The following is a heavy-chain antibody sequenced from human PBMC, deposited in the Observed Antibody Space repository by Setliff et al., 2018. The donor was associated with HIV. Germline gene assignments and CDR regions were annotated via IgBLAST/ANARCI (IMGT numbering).Heavy chain of an antibody. J-gene: IGHJ4*02. V-gene: IGHV1-3*01. CDR3: ANGGSGGQFDH. Sequence: ASVKVSCKTSGNTFARQSHDLHWVRQVPGQGLEGMGWNNLVTGKTAYLQKFQGRVTITRDTSASTAHMEMSSLSSEDQGIDFWANGGSGGQFDHWGQGTLVTVSS. D-gene: IGHD3-16*01. CDR2: NNLVTGKT. CDR1: GNTFARQSHD.